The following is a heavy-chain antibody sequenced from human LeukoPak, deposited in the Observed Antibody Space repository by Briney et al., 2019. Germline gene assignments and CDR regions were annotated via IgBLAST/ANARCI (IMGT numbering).Heavy chain of an antibody. Sequence: GRSLRLSWAASGFTFSSFGMHWVGQAPRKGLEGVAAIWYDGSNKYYADSVKGRFTISRHNAKNTLYLQMNSLRAEDTAVYSCARDQGLYDYVLGSSRLDHWGQGTLVPVSS. CDR1: GFTFSSFG. CDR2: IWYDGSNK. CDR3: ARDQGLYDYVLGSSRLDH. J-gene: IGHJ1*01. D-gene: IGHD3-16*02. V-gene: IGHV3-33*01.